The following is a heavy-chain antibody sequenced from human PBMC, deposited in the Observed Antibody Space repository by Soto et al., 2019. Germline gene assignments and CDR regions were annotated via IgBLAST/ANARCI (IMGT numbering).Heavy chain of an antibody. V-gene: IGHV3-23*01. CDR2: ISGSGGST. Sequence: EVQLLESGGGLVQPGGSLRLSCAASGFTFSSYAMSWVRQAPGKGLEWVSAISGSGGSTYYADSVKGRFTISRDNSKNTLYLQMNSLRAEDTAVYYSAKREERITIFGVVMGEDYWGQGTLVTVSS. CDR3: AKREERITIFGVVMGEDY. D-gene: IGHD3-3*01. J-gene: IGHJ4*02. CDR1: GFTFSSYA.